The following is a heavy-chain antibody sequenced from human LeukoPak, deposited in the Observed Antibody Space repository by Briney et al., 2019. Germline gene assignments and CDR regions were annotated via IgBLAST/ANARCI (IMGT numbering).Heavy chain of an antibody. CDR2: IKQDGSEK. CDR1: GFTFSSYW. V-gene: IGHV3-7*03. J-gene: IGHJ4*02. CDR3: AKDDDPTYYDFWSGYYFDY. D-gene: IGHD3-3*01. Sequence: GGSLRLSCAASGFTFSSYWMSWVRQAPGKGLEWVANIKQDGSEKYYVDSVKGRFTISRGNSKNTLYLQMNSLRVEDTAVYYCAKDDDPTYYDFWSGYYFDYWGQGILVTVSS.